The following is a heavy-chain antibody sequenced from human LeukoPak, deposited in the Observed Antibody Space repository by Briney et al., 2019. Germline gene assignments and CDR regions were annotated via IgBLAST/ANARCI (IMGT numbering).Heavy chain of an antibody. CDR2: ITGSGGTS. D-gene: IGHD2-15*01. CDR1: GFIFRNYA. J-gene: IGHJ4*02. V-gene: IGHV3-23*01. Sequence: GASLRLSCAASGFIFRNYAMSWVRQAPGKGLEWVSAITGSGGTSWYADSVKGHFTISRDNAKNSLYLQVNSLRAEDTAVYYCARGYCSGGSCYGGGFDSWGQGTLVTVSS. CDR3: ARGYCSGGSCYGGGFDS.